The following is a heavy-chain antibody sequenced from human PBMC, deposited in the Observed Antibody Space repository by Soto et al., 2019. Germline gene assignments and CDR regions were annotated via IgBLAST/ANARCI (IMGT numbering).Heavy chain of an antibody. J-gene: IGHJ6*02. CDR3: TRHAIIPKLQYGMDV. CDR2: IFYAGTT. V-gene: IGHV4-59*02. Sequence: PSETLSLTCTVSGGSVSGYYWSWIRQPPGKGLEWLGYIFYAGTTLYNPSVQSRVTISVDTSKNQFSLKLRSVTAADTAVYFCTRHAIIPKLQYGMDVWGQGTTVTVSS. D-gene: IGHD2-2*01. CDR1: GGSVSGYY.